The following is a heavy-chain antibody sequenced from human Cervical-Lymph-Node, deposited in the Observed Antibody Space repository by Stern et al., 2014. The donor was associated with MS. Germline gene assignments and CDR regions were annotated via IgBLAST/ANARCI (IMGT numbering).Heavy chain of an antibody. D-gene: IGHD2-15*01. V-gene: IGHV1-46*02. CDR3: AVRYCSGGRCYSVPDV. CDR1: EYTHNNYL. J-gene: IGHJ6*02. Sequence: VQPVESGSEVKKPGASVKVSCKASEYTHNNYLIHWVRQAPGQQPDWMGVINPSGATNYAQKVQDRVTMTTDASTSTFYMELSRLRSEDTAVYYCAVRYCSGGRCYSVPDVWGQGTTVIVSS. CDR2: INPSGAT.